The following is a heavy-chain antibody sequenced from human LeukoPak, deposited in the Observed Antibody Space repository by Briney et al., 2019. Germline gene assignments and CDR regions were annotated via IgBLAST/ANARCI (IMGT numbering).Heavy chain of an antibody. CDR3: AKSGPAAISEIDY. D-gene: IGHD2-2*01. J-gene: IGHJ4*02. Sequence: GGSLRLSCAASGFTFSSYAMHWVRQAPGKGLEWVSGISWNSGSIGYADSVKGRFTISRDNAKNSLYLQMNSLRAEDTALYYCAKSGPAAISEIDYWGQGTLVTVSS. CDR1: GFTFSSYA. V-gene: IGHV3-9*01. CDR2: ISWNSGSI.